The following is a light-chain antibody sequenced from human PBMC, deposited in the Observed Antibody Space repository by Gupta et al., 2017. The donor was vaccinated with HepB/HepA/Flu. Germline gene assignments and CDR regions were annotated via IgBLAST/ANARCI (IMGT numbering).Light chain of an antibody. Sequence: DVVLTQSPLSLPVSLGQPASISCRASQSLVHGDGNTYLNWFQQRPGQSPRRLIYKGSDRDSGVPDRFSGSESGTDFTLRISRVEAEDVGVYYCRQAKQWPHTFGQGTKLEIK. V-gene: IGKV2-30*02. CDR3: RQAKQWPHT. CDR1: QSLVHGDGNTY. J-gene: IGKJ2*01. CDR2: KGS.